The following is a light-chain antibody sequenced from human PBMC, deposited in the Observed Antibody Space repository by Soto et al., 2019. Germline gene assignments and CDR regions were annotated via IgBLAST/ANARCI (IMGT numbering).Light chain of an antibody. CDR3: HQYGNSPYT. CDR1: QSVTSSY. Sequence: EIVLTQSPGTLSLSPGERATLSCRASQSVTSSYLTWYQQKPGQAPRLLIYDASSRATGILDRFSGSGSGTDFTLTITRLEPEDFAVYYCHQYGNSPYTFGQGTKLEIK. J-gene: IGKJ2*01. CDR2: DAS. V-gene: IGKV3-20*01.